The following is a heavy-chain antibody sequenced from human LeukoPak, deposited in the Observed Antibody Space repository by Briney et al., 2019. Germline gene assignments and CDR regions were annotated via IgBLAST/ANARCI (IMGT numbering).Heavy chain of an antibody. CDR1: GFTFSSYS. V-gene: IGHV3-21*04. D-gene: IGHD2-15*01. J-gene: IGHJ4*02. Sequence: GGSLRLSCAASGFTFSSYSMNWVRQAPGKGLEWVSSISSSSSYIYYADSVKGRFTISRDNAKNSLYLQMNSLRAEDTAVYYCARDFCSSGSCHEDYWGQGTLVTVSS. CDR2: ISSSSSYI. CDR3: ARDFCSSGSCHEDY.